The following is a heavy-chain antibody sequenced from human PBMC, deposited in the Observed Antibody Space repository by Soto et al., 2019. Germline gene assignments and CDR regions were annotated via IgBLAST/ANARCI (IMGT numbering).Heavy chain of an antibody. Sequence: QVQLVQSGAEVKKPGASVNVSCKTSGYTFTNYNITWVRQATGQGLEWMGWMTPNSGNTGYAQKFQGRVTMTRNTSITTAYMELSSLRSGDTAVYYGARAEPYSTSSPFDYWGQGTLVTVSS. J-gene: IGHJ4*02. V-gene: IGHV1-8*01. CDR2: MTPNSGNT. CDR1: GYTFTNYN. CDR3: ARAEPYSTSSPFDY. D-gene: IGHD6-6*01.